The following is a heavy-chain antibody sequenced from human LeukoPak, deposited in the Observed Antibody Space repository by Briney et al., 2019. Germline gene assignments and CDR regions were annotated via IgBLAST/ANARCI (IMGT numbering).Heavy chain of an antibody. V-gene: IGHV3-7*03. D-gene: IGHD6-13*01. CDR2: IKPDGTTK. CDR3: ARSIPYGTTWYGRSDY. Sequence: GGSLRLSCAASGFPFSSYSMTWVRQAPGRGLEWVANIKPDGTTKFYVDSVKGRFTISRGNALNSLYLQMNSLRAEDTAIYYCARSIPYGTTWYGRSDYWGQGTLVTVSS. J-gene: IGHJ4*02. CDR1: GFPFSSYS.